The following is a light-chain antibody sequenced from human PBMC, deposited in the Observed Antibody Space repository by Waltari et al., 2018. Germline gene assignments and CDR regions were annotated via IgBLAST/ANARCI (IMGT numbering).Light chain of an antibody. V-gene: IGKV3-20*01. CDR3: QQYGRSPGT. CDR2: GAS. J-gene: IGKJ1*01. Sequence: ENVFTQSPGTLSLSPGERATLSCRASQSVSSSYLAWYQQKPGQAPRLLIYGASSRATDIPDRFSGSGSGTDFTLTISRLEPEDCAVYYCQQYGRSPGTFGQGTKVEIK. CDR1: QSVSSSY.